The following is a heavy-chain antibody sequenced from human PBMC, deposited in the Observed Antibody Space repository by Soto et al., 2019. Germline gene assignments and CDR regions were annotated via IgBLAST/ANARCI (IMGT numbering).Heavy chain of an antibody. Sequence: EVQLLESGGGLVQPGGSLRLSCAASGFTFSSYAMSWVRQAPGKGLEWVSALSGSGGSTYYADSVKGRFTISRDNSKNTLYLQMNSLQAEDTAVYYCAKVPYYYDSSGYQSHRWYFDLWGRGTLVTVSS. CDR3: AKVPYYYDSSGYQSHRWYFDL. D-gene: IGHD3-22*01. CDR1: GFTFSSYA. V-gene: IGHV3-23*01. CDR2: LSGSGGST. J-gene: IGHJ2*01.